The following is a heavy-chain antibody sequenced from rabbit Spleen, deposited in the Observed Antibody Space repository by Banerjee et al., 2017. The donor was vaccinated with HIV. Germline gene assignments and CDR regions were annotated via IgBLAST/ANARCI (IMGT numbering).Heavy chain of an antibody. D-gene: IGHD1-1*01. J-gene: IGHJ4*01. Sequence: QLTETGGGLVQAGESLKLSCKASGIDFTKYYITWVRQAPGKGLEWIGYIDPIFGVSYYATWVNGRFTISSHDAQNTLYLQLSSLTAADTATYFCARDLTGVIGWNFGWWGQGTLVTVS. CDR2: IDPIFGVS. CDR1: GIDFTKYY. V-gene: IGHV1S7*01. CDR3: ARDLTGVIGWNFGW.